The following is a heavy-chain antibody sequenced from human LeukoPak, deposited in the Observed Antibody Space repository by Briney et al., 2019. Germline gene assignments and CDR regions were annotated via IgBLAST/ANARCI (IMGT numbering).Heavy chain of an antibody. CDR2: IYYSGST. V-gene: IGHV4-59*01. J-gene: IGHJ4*02. Sequence: SETLSLTCTVSGGSISSYYWSWIRQPPGKGLEWIGYIYYSGSTNYNPSLKSRVTISVDTSKNQFSLKLSSVTAADTAVYYCARVHDSSGYYYAFDYWGQGTLVTVSS. CDR3: ARVHDSSGYYYAFDY. CDR1: GGSISSYY. D-gene: IGHD3-22*01.